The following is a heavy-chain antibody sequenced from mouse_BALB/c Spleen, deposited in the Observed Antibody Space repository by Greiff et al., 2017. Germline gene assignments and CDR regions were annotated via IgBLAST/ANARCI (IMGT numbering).Heavy chain of an antibody. CDR2: IDPANGNT. CDR3: GRGNWYFDV. V-gene: IGHV14-3*02. Sequence: VQLKESGAELVKPGASVKLSCTASGFNIKDTYMHWVKQRPEQGLEWIGRIDPANGNTKYDPNFQGKATITADKSSNTAYLQLSSLTSEDTAVYYCGRGNWYFDVWGAGTTVTVSS. J-gene: IGHJ1*01. CDR1: GFNIKDTY.